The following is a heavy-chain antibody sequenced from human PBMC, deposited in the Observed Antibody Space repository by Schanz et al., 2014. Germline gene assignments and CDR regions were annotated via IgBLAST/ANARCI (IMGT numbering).Heavy chain of an antibody. Sequence: QVQLQESGPGLVKPSETLSLTCTVSGGSISSFKWSWIRQPPGKGLEYIGYIYSSGSTNYNPSLESRVTISVDTSKNQFPLRLILVTAADTAVYYCARGWEVKVFDYWGQGTLITVSS. J-gene: IGHJ4*02. D-gene: IGHD1-26*01. CDR1: GGSISSFK. CDR2: IYSSGST. CDR3: ARGWEVKVFDY. V-gene: IGHV4-59*08.